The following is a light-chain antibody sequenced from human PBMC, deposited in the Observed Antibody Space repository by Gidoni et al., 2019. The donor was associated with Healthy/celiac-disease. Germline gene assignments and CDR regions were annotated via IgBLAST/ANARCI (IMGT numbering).Light chain of an antibody. CDR2: QDS. J-gene: IGLJ3*02. Sequence: SYELTQPPSVSVSPGQTASITCSGDKLGDKYACWYQQKPGQSPVLVIYQDSKRPSGIPERFPGSNSGNTATLTISGTQAMDEADYYCQAWDSSTAPWVFGGGTKLTVL. CDR3: QAWDSSTAPWV. CDR1: KLGDKY. V-gene: IGLV3-1*01.